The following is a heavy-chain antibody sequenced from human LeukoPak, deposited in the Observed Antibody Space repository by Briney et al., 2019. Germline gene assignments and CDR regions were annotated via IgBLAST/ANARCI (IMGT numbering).Heavy chain of an antibody. J-gene: IGHJ4*02. CDR1: GFTFSSYG. Sequence: GGSLRLSCAASGFTFSSYGMHWVRQAPGKGLEWVAKVKQDGSEKYYVDSVKGRLTISRDNAKNSLYLQMNSLRAEDTAVYYCARHCSNGVCLDYWGQGTLVTVSS. CDR3: ARHCSNGVCLDY. V-gene: IGHV3-7*01. CDR2: VKQDGSEK. D-gene: IGHD2-8*01.